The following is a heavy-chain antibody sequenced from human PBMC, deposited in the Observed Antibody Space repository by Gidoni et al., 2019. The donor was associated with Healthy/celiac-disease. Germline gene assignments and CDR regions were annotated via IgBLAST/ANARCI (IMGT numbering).Heavy chain of an antibody. D-gene: IGHD3-3*01. J-gene: IGHJ4*02. V-gene: IGHV1-18*01. CDR2: ISAYKGNT. CDR3: ARDRGNDFWSGYSADVDY. CDR1: GYTFTRYG. Sequence: QLQLVQSGAEVKKPGASVKVSCKSSGYTFTRYGISWVRQAPGQGLEWMGWISAYKGNTNYAQKLQGRVTMTTDTSTSTAYMELRSLRSDDTAVYYCARDRGNDFWSGYSADVDYWGQGTLVTVSS.